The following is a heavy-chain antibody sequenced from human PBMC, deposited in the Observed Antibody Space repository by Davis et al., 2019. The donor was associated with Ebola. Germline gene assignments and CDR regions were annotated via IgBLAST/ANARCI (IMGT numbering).Heavy chain of an antibody. J-gene: IGHJ4*02. CDR1: GYTFTGYY. D-gene: IGHD5-18*01. V-gene: IGHV1-2*06. CDR3: ARGPHRLFKQLWLYYFDY. CDR2: INPNSGGT. Sequence: AASVKVSCKASGYTFTGYYMHWVRQAPGQGLEWMGRINPNSGGTNYAQKFQGRVTMTRDTSISTAYMELSRLRSDDTAVYYCARGPHRLFKQLWLYYFDYWGQGTLVTVSS.